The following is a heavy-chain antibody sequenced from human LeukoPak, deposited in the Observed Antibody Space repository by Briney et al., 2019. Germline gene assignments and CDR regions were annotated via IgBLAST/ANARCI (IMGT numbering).Heavy chain of an antibody. Sequence: KPSETLSLTCTVSGGSISSGGYYWSWIRQHPGKGLEWIGYIYYSGSTYYNPSLKSRVTISVDTSKNQFSLKLSSVTAADTAVYYCARRPGSSGWYGYYYGMDVWGQGTTVTVSS. CDR1: GGSISSGGYY. CDR2: IYYSGST. D-gene: IGHD6-19*01. CDR3: ARRPGSSGWYGYYYGMDV. V-gene: IGHV4-39*01. J-gene: IGHJ6*02.